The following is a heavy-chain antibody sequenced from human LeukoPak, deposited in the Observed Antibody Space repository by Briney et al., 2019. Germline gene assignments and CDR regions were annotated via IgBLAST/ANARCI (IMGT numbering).Heavy chain of an antibody. CDR1: GFTFSSYA. CDR2: ISYDGSNK. CDR3: ARRTIIGGGDCLDY. J-gene: IGHJ4*02. D-gene: IGHD2-21*02. Sequence: GGSLRLSCAASGFTFSSYAMHWVRQAPGKGLEWVAVISYDGSNKYYADSVKGRFSISRDNSKSTLYLQMNSLRAEDTAVYYCARRTIIGGGDCLDYWGPGTLVTVSS. V-gene: IGHV3-30-3*01.